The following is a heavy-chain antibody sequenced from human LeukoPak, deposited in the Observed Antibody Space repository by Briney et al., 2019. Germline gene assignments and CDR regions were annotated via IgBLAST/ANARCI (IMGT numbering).Heavy chain of an antibody. Sequence: GASVKVSCKVSGYTLTELSMHWVRQAPGKGLEWMGGFDPEDGETIYAQKFQGRVTMTEDTSTDTAYMELSSLRSEDTAVYYCATDRAFLTGPYYYYGMDVWGQGTTVTVPS. V-gene: IGHV1-24*01. CDR1: GYTLTELS. J-gene: IGHJ6*02. D-gene: IGHD3-9*01. CDR2: FDPEDGET. CDR3: ATDRAFLTGPYYYYGMDV.